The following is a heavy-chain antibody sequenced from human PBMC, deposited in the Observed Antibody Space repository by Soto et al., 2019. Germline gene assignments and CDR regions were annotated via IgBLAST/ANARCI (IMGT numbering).Heavy chain of an antibody. CDR1: GFSLSTSGGG. J-gene: IGHJ4*02. CDR3: ARETDGEIGFDY. Sequence: SGPTLVNPTQTLTLTCTFSGFSLSTSGGGVGWILQRPGKALEWLALIYLNDDKRYSPSLKSRLTITKDTSKNQVVLTMTNMDPVDTATYYCARETDGEIGFDYWGQGTLVTV. V-gene: IGHV2-5*01. D-gene: IGHD3-10*01. CDR2: IYLNDDK.